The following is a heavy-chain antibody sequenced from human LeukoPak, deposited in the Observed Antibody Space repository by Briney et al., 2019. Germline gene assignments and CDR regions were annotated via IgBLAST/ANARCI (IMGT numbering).Heavy chain of an antibody. CDR1: GASITTDY. CDR3: ARGPVTTGYFAF. V-gene: IGHV4-59*01. D-gene: IGHD4-17*01. J-gene: IGHJ4*02. CDR2: IYYSGGT. Sequence: SETLSHTCTVSGASITTDYWSWIRQPPGKGLEWIGYIYYSGGTNYNPSLKSRVSISADTSKNQFSLKLSSVTAADTAVYFCARGPVTTGYFAFWGQGTLVTVSS.